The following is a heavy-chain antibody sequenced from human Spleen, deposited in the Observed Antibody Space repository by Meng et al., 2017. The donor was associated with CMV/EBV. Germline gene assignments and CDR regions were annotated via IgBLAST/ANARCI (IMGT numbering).Heavy chain of an antibody. J-gene: IGHJ6*02. Sequence: GESLKISCAASGFTFSSYAMSWVRQAPGKGLQWVSTIRVSAISTYYADSVKGRFTISRDNSKNTLYLQMNSLRAEDTAVYYCARDEGYDFWSGYPKSYYYYGMDVWGQGTTVTVSS. CDR3: ARDEGYDFWSGYPKSYYYYGMDV. D-gene: IGHD3-3*01. CDR2: IRVSAIST. CDR1: GFTFSSYA. V-gene: IGHV3-23*01.